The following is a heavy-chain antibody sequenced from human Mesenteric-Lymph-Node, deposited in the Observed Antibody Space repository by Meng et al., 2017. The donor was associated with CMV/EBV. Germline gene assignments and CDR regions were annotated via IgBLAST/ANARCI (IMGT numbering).Heavy chain of an antibody. J-gene: IGHJ4*02. Sequence: VSCQASGYTFTDYYIHAVRQAPGQGLEWMGRINPNSEETYYAQKFQGRVTVTRDTSISTAYIDVTRLISDDTAVYYCARDVGGSQDSWGQGTLVTVSS. D-gene: IGHD1-26*01. CDR2: INPNSEET. CDR3: ARDVGGSQDS. V-gene: IGHV1-2*06. CDR1: GYTFTDYY.